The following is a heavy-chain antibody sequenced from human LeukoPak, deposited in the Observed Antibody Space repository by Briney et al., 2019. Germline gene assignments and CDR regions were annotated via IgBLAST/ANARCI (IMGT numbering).Heavy chain of an antibody. CDR1: DYSISSGYY. CDR2: IYTSGST. J-gene: IGHJ4*02. CDR3: ARDGCSGGSCYSEGLDY. Sequence: SETLSLTCTVSDYSISSGYYWSWIRQPAGKGLEWIGRIYTSGSTNYNPSLKSRVTMSVDTSKNQFSLKLSSVTAADTAVYYCARDGCSGGSCYSEGLDYWGQGTLVTVSS. V-gene: IGHV4-4*07. D-gene: IGHD2-15*01.